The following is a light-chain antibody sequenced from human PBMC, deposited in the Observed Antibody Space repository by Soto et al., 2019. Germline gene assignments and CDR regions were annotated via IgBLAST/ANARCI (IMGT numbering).Light chain of an antibody. CDR2: DVT. CDR1: SSDVGGYDH. J-gene: IGLJ2*01. CDR3: SSYTNKDTLL. V-gene: IGLV2-14*03. Sequence: HSALTQPASVSGSPGQSITISCTGTSSDVGGYDHVSWYQQHPGKAPKLIIYDVTVRPSGISRRFSGSKSDNTASLAVSGLQPGDEADYFCSSYTNKDTLLFRGGTKLTVL.